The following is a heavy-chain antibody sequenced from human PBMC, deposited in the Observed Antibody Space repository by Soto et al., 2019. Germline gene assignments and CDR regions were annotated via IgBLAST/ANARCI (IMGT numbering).Heavy chain of an antibody. CDR2: VYYTGST. CDR1: GGSISGSY. CDR3: GRSVAAPGARIDY. J-gene: IGHJ4*02. V-gene: IGHV4-59*01. D-gene: IGHD6-13*01. Sequence: SETLSLTCSVSGGSISGSYWSWIRQSPGKGLEWLGYVYYTGSTNYSPSLRSRVSISVDTSKNELSLRLSSVTAADTAVYFCGRSVAAPGARIDYWGQGTQVTVSS.